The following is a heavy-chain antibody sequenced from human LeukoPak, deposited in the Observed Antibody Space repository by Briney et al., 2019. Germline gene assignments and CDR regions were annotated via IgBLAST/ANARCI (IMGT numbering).Heavy chain of an antibody. V-gene: IGHV1-46*01. D-gene: IGHD3-22*01. J-gene: IGHJ4*02. CDR3: YYRVSSGYLT. CDR1: GYTFTSNY. CDR2: ISPSGGST. Sequence: ASVKVSCKAFGYTFTSNYMHWVRQAPGQGPEWMGVISPSGGSTTYAQKFQGRVTLTRDMSTSTDYLELSSLRSEDTAVYYCYYRVSSGYLTWGQGTLVAVSS.